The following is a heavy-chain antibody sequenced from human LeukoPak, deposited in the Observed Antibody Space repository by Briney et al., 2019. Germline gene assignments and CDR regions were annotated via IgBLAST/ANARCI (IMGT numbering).Heavy chain of an antibody. D-gene: IGHD3-22*01. CDR3: ASTYYDSSTHAFDI. CDR2: IKRDGSEK. J-gene: IGHJ3*02. CDR1: GFTFSSYW. V-gene: IGHV3-7*01. Sequence: GGSLRLSCAASGFTFSSYWMSWVRQAPGKGREWVANIKRDGSEKYYVDSVKGRFTISRDNAKNSLHLQMNSLRAEDTALYYCASTYYDSSTHAFDIWGQGTMVTVSS.